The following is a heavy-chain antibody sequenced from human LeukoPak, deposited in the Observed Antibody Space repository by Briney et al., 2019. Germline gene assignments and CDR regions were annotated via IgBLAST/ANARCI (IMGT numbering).Heavy chain of an antibody. Sequence: SVKVSCKACGGTFSSYAISWVRQAPGQGLEWMGGIIPIFGTANYAQKFQGRVTITAHESTTTAYMELRSLRSEDTAVYYCARVTLHYYDSSGYSFDAFDIWGQATMVTVSS. D-gene: IGHD3-22*01. CDR1: GGTFSSYA. J-gene: IGHJ3*02. CDR3: ARVTLHYYDSSGYSFDAFDI. CDR2: IIPIFGTA. V-gene: IGHV1-69*13.